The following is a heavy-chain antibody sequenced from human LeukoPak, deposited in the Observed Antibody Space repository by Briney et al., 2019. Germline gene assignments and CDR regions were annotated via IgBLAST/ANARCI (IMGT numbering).Heavy chain of an antibody. CDR1: GGSIGTYY. CDR2: VYYTGST. J-gene: IGHJ6*02. Sequence: SETLSLTCTVSGGSIGTYYWSWIRQSPGRRLDWIGWVYYTGSTKYNSSLKSRVTISLDTSKKQFSLYLTSVTAADTALYYCGREKGSGYGYGMDVWGQGTTVTVSS. V-gene: IGHV4-59*01. CDR3: GREKGSGYGYGMDV. D-gene: IGHD5-12*01.